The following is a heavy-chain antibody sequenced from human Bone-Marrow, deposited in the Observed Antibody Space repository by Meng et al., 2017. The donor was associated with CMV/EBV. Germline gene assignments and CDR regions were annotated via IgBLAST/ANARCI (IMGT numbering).Heavy chain of an antibody. J-gene: IGHJ4*02. CDR1: GFTFSSYW. V-gene: IGHV3-7*01. Sequence: GESLKISCAASGFTFSSYWMSWVRQAPGKGLEWVANIKQDGSEKYYVDSVEGRFTISRDNAKNSLYLQMNSLRAEDTAVYYCARARRYSSSRYYFDYWGQGTLVTVSS. CDR3: ARARRYSSSRYYFDY. CDR2: IKQDGSEK. D-gene: IGHD6-13*01.